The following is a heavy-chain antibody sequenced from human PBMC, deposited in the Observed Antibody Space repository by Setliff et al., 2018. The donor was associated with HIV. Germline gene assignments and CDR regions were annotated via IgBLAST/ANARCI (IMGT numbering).Heavy chain of an antibody. CDR2: IIPFVGRE. Sequence: SVKVSCKASGGTFSDYSISWVRQAPGQGLEWMGGIIPFVGRENYAQKFPGRVAITADESTNTAYMELNTLRSEDTAVYYCATDLKGNYLDYFDSWGQGTLVTVSS. CDR3: ATDLKGNYLDYFDS. CDR1: GGTFSDYS. J-gene: IGHJ4*02. D-gene: IGHD1-7*01. V-gene: IGHV1-69*13.